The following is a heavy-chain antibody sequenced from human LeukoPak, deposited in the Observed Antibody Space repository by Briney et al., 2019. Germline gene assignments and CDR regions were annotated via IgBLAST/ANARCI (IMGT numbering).Heavy chain of an antibody. CDR3: TTPKYSGYDFYF. CDR2: IKSKTDGGTT. Sequence: GGSLRLSCAASGFSFSKAWMYWVRQAPGKGLEWVGRIKSKTDGGTTDYAAPVKGRFTISRDDSKNTLFLQMNSLKTEDTATYYCTTPKYSGYDFYFWGQGTLVTVSS. J-gene: IGHJ4*02. CDR1: GFSFSKAW. V-gene: IGHV3-15*07. D-gene: IGHD5-12*01.